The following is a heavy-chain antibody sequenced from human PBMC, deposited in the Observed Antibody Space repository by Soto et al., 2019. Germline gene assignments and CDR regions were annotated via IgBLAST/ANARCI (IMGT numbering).Heavy chain of an antibody. CDR2: IIPIFGTA. CDR1: GGTFSSYA. CDR3: ASRWSEKQLERRLAVRTKRRGGDDAFDI. J-gene: IGHJ3*02. V-gene: IGHV1-69*13. D-gene: IGHD1-1*01. Sequence: GASVKVSCKASGGTFSSYAISWVRQAPGQGLEWMGGIIPIFGTANYAQKFQGRVTITADESTSTAYMELSSLRSEDTAVYYCASRWSEKQLERRLAVRTKRRGGDDAFDIWGQGTMVTVSS.